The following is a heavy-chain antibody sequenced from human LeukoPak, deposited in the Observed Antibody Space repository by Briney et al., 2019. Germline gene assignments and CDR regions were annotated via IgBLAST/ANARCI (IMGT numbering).Heavy chain of an antibody. V-gene: IGHV1-18*04. CDR1: GYTFTGYY. J-gene: IGHJ4*02. D-gene: IGHD3-22*01. Sequence: ASVKVSCKASGYTFTGYYIHWVRQAPGQGLEWMGWISAYNGNTNYAQKLQGRVTMTTDTSTGTAYMELRSLRSDDTAVYYCARVSPDSNTYYYDSSGYLNYFDYWGQGTLVTVSS. CDR2: ISAYNGNT. CDR3: ARVSPDSNTYYYDSSGYLNYFDY.